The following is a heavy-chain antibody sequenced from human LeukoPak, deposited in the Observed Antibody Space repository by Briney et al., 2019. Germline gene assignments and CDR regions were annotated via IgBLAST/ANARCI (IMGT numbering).Heavy chain of an antibody. Sequence: GRSLRPSCAASGFTFSSYGMRWVRQAPGKGLEWVAAIWFDGSNKYYADSVKGRFTISRDNSMNTLYLQMNSLRAEDTAVYYCASSQSYSGYDTALDYWGQGTLVTVSS. CDR1: GFTFSSYG. CDR3: ASSQSYSGYDTALDY. J-gene: IGHJ4*02. CDR2: IWFDGSNK. V-gene: IGHV3-33*01. D-gene: IGHD5-12*01.